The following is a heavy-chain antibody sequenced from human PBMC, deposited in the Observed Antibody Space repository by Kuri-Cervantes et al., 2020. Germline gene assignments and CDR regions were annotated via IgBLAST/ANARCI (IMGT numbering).Heavy chain of an antibody. V-gene: IGHV3-30-3*01. Sequence: GESLKISCAASGFTFSSYAMHWVRQAPGKGLEWVAVISYDGSNKYYADSVKGRFTISRDNSKNMLYLQMNSLRAEDTAVYYCAKGEDTAMVQGHGMDVWGQGTTVTVSS. J-gene: IGHJ6*02. D-gene: IGHD5-18*01. CDR3: AKGEDTAMVQGHGMDV. CDR1: GFTFSSYA. CDR2: ISYDGSNK.